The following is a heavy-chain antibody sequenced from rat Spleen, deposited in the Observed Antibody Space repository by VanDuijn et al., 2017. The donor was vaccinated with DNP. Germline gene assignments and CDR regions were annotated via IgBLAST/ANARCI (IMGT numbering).Heavy chain of an antibody. CDR3: VRDSANSNIRYYFDY. J-gene: IGHJ2*01. CDR1: GYSITSDYR. CDR2: INSAGTT. V-gene: IGHV3-3*01. Sequence: EVQLQESGPGLVKPSQSLSLTCSVTGYSITSDYRWNWIRKFPGNKLEWMGYINSAGTTNYNPSLKSRISITRDTSKNQFFLQVNSITTEDTATYYCVRDSANSNIRYYFDYWGQGAMVTVSS. D-gene: IGHD1-2*01.